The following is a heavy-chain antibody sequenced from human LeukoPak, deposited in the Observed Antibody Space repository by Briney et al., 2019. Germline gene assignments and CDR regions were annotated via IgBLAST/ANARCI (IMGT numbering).Heavy chain of an antibody. Sequence: AGSLRLSCAASGFTFSSYAMHWVRQAPGKGLEWGAVISYDGSNKYYADSVKGRFTISRDNSKNTLYLQMNSLRAEDTAVYYCARVGATKTHYYYYGMDVWGQGTTVTVSS. D-gene: IGHD1-26*01. CDR1: GFTFSSYA. CDR3: ARVGATKTHYYYYGMDV. J-gene: IGHJ6*02. V-gene: IGHV3-30*04. CDR2: ISYDGSNK.